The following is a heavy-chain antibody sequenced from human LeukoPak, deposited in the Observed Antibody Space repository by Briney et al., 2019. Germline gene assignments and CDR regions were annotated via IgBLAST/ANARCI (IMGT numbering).Heavy chain of an antibody. D-gene: IGHD6-13*01. Sequence: GGSLRLSCAASGFTFSSYEMNWVRQAPGKGLEWVSYISSSGSTIYYADSVKGRFTISRDNAKNSLYLQMNSLRAEDTAVYYCARHPYSSSWQFDYWGQGTLVTVSS. CDR2: ISSSGSTI. CDR1: GFTFSSYE. J-gene: IGHJ4*02. CDR3: ARHPYSSSWQFDY. V-gene: IGHV3-48*03.